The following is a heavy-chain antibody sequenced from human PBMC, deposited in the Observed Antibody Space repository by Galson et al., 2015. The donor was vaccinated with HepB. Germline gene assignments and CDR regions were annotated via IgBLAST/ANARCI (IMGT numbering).Heavy chain of an antibody. CDR3: ARRISLVRGIITKPDYYYGMDV. V-gene: IGHV3-7*03. J-gene: IGHJ6*02. CDR2: INQDGSSK. D-gene: IGHD3-10*01. Sequence: SLRLSCAASGFTFSSYWMNWVRQAPGKGLEWVAHINQDGSSKYYVDSVKGRFTISRDNAKDTVYLQLDSLRAEDTAVYYSARRISLVRGIITKPDYYYGMDVWGQGALVTVS. CDR1: GFTFSSYW.